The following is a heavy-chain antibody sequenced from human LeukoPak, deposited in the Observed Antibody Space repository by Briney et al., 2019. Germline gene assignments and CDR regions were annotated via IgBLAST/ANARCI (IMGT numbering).Heavy chain of an antibody. CDR1: GGSISSGGHY. Sequence: SQTLSLTCTVSGGSISSGGHYWTWIRQQPGKGLEWIAYIYHTGTTYYNPSLKSRVNISVDTSKNQFSLKLSSVTAADTAVYYCARSPDDAFDIWRQGTMVTVSS. CDR2: IYHTGTT. CDR3: ARSPDDAFDI. V-gene: IGHV4-31*03. J-gene: IGHJ3*02.